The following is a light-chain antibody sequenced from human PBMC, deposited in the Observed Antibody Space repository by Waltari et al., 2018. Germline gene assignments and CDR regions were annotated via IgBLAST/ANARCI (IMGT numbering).Light chain of an antibody. CDR1: SRAIGGYDF. V-gene: IGLV2-14*03. J-gene: IGLJ2*01. Sequence: QSTLTQPASVSGSRGQTIPISCTGTSRAIGGYDFVSWYQQFPGKAPKLIMYDVNTRPSGGSDRFSGFKSGNTASLTISGLQPEDEAEYYCSSYTSTNTHVVFGGGTKLTVL. CDR2: DVN. CDR3: SSYTSTNTHVV.